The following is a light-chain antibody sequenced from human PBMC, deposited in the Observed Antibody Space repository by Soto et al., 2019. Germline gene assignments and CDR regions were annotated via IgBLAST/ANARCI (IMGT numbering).Light chain of an antibody. CDR1: QSGNDSY. CDR2: AVS. J-gene: IGKJ1*01. Sequence: EIVLTQSPGTLSLSPGERATLSCRASQSGNDSYLAWYQQKPGQPPRLLIYAVSSRGYGVPDRFSGSGSGTDFTLTISRLQPEDFAVYYCQHDGNSQWTFGQGTKVDIK. V-gene: IGKV3-20*01. CDR3: QHDGNSQWT.